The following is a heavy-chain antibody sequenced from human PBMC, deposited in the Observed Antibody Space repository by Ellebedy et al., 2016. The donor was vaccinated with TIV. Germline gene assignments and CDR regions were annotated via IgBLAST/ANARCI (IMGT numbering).Heavy chain of an antibody. V-gene: IGHV4-39*07. Sequence: SETLSLTCTVSSASIGGSTYYWGWVRQPPGRGLEWIGSVYYTGSTYYNPSLESRVTISIDTSRNQFSLRLTSVTAADTAVYYCARDWFDPWGQGTLVTVSS. CDR2: VYYTGST. CDR3: ARDWFDP. J-gene: IGHJ5*02. CDR1: SASIGGSTYY.